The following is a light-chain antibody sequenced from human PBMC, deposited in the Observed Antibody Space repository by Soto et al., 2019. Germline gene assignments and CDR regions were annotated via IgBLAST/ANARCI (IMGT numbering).Light chain of an antibody. CDR1: QGIANY. CDR3: QKYSSAPWT. J-gene: IGKJ1*01. CDR2: AAS. Sequence: DIQMTQSPSSLSGSVGDRVTISCRASQGIANYLAWYQQKPAKVPELLIYAASTLHSGVPSRFSGSGSGTDFTLTISSLQPQDVASYYCQKYSSAPWTFGQGTKVEIK. V-gene: IGKV1-27*01.